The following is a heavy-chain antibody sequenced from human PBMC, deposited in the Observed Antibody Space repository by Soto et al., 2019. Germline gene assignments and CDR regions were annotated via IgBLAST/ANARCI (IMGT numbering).Heavy chain of an antibody. CDR3: GRDSNYDILTGPRFDY. J-gene: IGHJ4*02. CDR1: GFTVSSNY. CDR2: IYSGGST. D-gene: IGHD3-9*01. V-gene: IGHV3-66*01. Sequence: GGSLRLSCAASGFTVSSNYMSWVRQAPGKGLEWVSVIYSGGSTYYADSVKGRFTISRDNSKNTLYLQMNSLRAEDTAVYYCGRDSNYDILTGPRFDYWGQGTLVTVSS.